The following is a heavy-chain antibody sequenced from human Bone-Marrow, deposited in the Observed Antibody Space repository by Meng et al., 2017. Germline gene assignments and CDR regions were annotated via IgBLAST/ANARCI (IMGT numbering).Heavy chain of an antibody. CDR2: ISSSGSTI. Sequence: SLKISCAASGFTFSSYEMNWVRQAPGKGLEWVSYISSSGSTIYYPDSVKGRFTISRDNAKNSLYLQMNSLRAEDTAVYYCARVFSNRFNDFCGQGTLVTVSS. CDR1: GFTFSSYE. V-gene: IGHV3-48*03. CDR3: ARVFSNRFNDF. J-gene: IGHJ4*02. D-gene: IGHD6-13*01.